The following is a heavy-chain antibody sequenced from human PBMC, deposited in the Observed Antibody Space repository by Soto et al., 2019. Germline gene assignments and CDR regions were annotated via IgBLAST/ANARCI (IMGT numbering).Heavy chain of an antibody. CDR1: GGSVRAPDW. CDR3: ARVRQGCSANNCYFDP. CDR2: VHISGHS. D-gene: IGHD1-1*01. Sequence: QVHLQESGPGLVAPSGTLSLTCTLSGGSVRAPDWWNWVRQSPDKGLEWIAEVHISGHSNYNPSLRSRGRVSIDSSKNQFYLNLNSVTAADTAIYYCARVRQGCSANNCYFDPWGQGTQVTISS. J-gene: IGHJ5*01. V-gene: IGHV4-4*02.